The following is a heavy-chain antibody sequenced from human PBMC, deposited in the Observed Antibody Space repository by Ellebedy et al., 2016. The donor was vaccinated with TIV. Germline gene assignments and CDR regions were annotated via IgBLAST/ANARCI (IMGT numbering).Heavy chain of an antibody. CDR2: VTQNEREK. CDR3: ARDQRLGRAYYFDY. V-gene: IGHV3-7*01. D-gene: IGHD6-19*01. J-gene: IGHJ4*02. Sequence: GESLKISCAASGFTLSHYSMSWVRQAPGRGLEWVANVTQNEREKYYVDAVKGRFSISRDNAKNSLYLQMNSLRPEDTAVYYCARDQRLGRAYYFDYWGQGTLLTVSS. CDR1: GFTLSHYS.